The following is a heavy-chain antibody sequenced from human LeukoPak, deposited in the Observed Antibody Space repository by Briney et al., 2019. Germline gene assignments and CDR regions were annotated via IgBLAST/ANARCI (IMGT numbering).Heavy chain of an antibody. V-gene: IGHV4-59*01. CDR2: IYYSGST. Sequence: SETLSLTCTVSGGSITSYYWSWIRQPPGKGLEWIGYIYYSGSTNYNPSLKSRVTISVDTSKNQFSLKLNSVTAEDTAVYYWAREYGSGSCFDFWGQGTLVTVSS. D-gene: IGHD3-10*01. CDR1: GGSITSYY. J-gene: IGHJ4*02. CDR3: AREYGSGSCFDF.